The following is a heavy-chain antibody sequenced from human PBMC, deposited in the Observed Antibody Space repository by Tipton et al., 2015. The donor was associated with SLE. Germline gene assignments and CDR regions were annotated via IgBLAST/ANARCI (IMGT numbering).Heavy chain of an antibody. D-gene: IGHD3-16*02. CDR2: ISAYNGNT. V-gene: IGHV1-18*01. Sequence: VQLVQSGAEVKKPGASVKVSCKASGYTFTNYGISWVRQAPGQGLEWMGWISAYNGNTNYAQKLQGRVTMTTDTSTSTAYMELRSLRSDDTAVYYCARGTTLLITFGGVIVRGGFDIWGQGTMVTVSS. J-gene: IGHJ3*02. CDR3: ARGTTLLITFGGVIVRGGFDI. CDR1: GYTFTNYG.